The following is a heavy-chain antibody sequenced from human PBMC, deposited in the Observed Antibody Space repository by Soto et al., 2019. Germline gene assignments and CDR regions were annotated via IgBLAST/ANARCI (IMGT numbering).Heavy chain of an antibody. CDR3: ARDRIIVGVVISFYGMDV. CDR1: GGTFSSYA. CDR2: ITPIFGTA. D-gene: IGHD3-3*02. Sequence: ASVNVSCKASGGTFSSYAISWVRQAPGQGLEWMGGITPIFGTANYAQKFQGRVTITADESTSTAYMELSSLRSEDTAVYYCARDRIIVGVVISFYGMDVWGQGTTVTVSS. J-gene: IGHJ6*02. V-gene: IGHV1-69*13.